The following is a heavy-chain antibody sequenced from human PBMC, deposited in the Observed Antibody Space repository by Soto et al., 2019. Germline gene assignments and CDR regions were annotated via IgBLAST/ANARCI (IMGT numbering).Heavy chain of an antibody. Sequence: LRLSCAASGFTFSSYAMSWVRQAPGKGLEWVSSISSSSGSTYYADSVKGRFTITRDNAKNTLYLQMNSLRAEDTAVYYCVREVEYCTNGVCFPYFDYWGQGTLVTVSS. J-gene: IGHJ4*02. CDR1: GFTFSSYA. CDR2: ISSSSGST. V-gene: IGHV3-23*01. D-gene: IGHD2-8*01. CDR3: VREVEYCTNGVCFPYFDY.